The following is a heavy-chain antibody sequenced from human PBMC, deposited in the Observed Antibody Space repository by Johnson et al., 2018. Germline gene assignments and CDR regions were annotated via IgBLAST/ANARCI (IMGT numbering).Heavy chain of an antibody. J-gene: IGHJ3*02. Sequence: EVQLVESGGGLVQPGGSLRLSCAASGFTFSSYWMSWVRQAPGKGLEWVANIKQDGSEKYYVDSVKGRFTISRDNAKNSLYLQMNSLRAEDTAVYYCARGGLPRIVGATKSAFDIWGQGTMVTVSS. CDR2: IKQDGSEK. CDR3: ARGGLPRIVGATKSAFDI. V-gene: IGHV3-7*01. D-gene: IGHD1-26*01. CDR1: GFTFSSYW.